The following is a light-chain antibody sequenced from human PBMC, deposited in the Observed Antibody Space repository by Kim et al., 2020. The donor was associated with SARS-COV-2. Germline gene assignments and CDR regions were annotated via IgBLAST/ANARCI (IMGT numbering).Light chain of an antibody. J-gene: IGKJ2*01. CDR3: QQYTNWPPEYT. CDR2: AAS. V-gene: IGKV3-15*01. CDR1: QSVRSN. Sequence: EIVMTQSPATLSVSPGERATLSCRASQSVRSNLAWYQQKPGQALRLLIHAASTRATGIPARFSGSGSGTEFTLTISSLQSEDFAVYYCQQYTNWPPEYTFGQGTKLEIK.